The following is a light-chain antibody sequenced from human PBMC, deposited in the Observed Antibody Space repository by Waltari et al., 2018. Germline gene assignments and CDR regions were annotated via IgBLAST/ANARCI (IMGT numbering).Light chain of an antibody. CDR2: AAS. Sequence: EIVLTQSPATLSLSPGERASLSCRASQSISSYLAWYQQKPGQAPRRLIYAASTRATGIPARFGGSGSGTDFTLIISSLEPEDFAVYYCQHRGHWPPEATFGPGTKVDIK. J-gene: IGKJ3*01. V-gene: IGKV3-11*01. CDR1: QSISSY. CDR3: QHRGHWPPEAT.